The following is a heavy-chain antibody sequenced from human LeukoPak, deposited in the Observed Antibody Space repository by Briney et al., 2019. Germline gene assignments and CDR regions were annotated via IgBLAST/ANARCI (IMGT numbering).Heavy chain of an antibody. Sequence: SVKVSCKASGGTFSSYAISWVRQAPGQGLEWMGRIIPIFGTANYAQKFQGRVTITTDESTSTAYMELSSLRSEDTDVYYCARDPHYGGNSPYFFDYWGQGTLVTVSS. D-gene: IGHD4-23*01. CDR1: GGTFSSYA. V-gene: IGHV1-69*05. CDR2: IIPIFGTA. J-gene: IGHJ4*02. CDR3: ARDPHYGGNSPYFFDY.